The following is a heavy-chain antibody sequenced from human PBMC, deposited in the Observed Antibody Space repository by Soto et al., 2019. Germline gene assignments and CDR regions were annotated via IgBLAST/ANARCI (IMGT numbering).Heavy chain of an antibody. Sequence: QVQLVESGGGVVQPGRSLRLACAASGFTFSSYGMHWVRQAPGKGLEWVAVISYDGSNKYYADSVKGRFTISRDNSNDTRYPQRNSLRAEDTAVYFCANDGLGGGSYSSSWLDFDYWGQGTLVTVSS. CDR2: ISYDGSNK. D-gene: IGHD6-13*01. CDR3: ANDGLGGGSYSSSWLDFDY. J-gene: IGHJ4*02. V-gene: IGHV3-30*18. CDR1: GFTFSSYG.